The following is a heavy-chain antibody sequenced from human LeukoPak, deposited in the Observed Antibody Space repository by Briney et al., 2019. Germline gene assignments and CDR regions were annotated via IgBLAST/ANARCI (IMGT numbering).Heavy chain of an antibody. CDR2: ISYDGSNK. CDR1: GFTFSSYG. D-gene: IGHD3-10*01. V-gene: IGHV3-30*18. J-gene: IGHJ4*02. CDR3: AKDVRALNNYGSGSSGFY. Sequence: GGSLRLSCAASGFTFSSYGMHWVRQAPGKGLEWVAVISYDGSNKYYADHVKGRFTISRDNSKNTLYLQMNSLRVEDTAVYYCAKDVRALNNYGSGSSGFYWGQGTLVTVSS.